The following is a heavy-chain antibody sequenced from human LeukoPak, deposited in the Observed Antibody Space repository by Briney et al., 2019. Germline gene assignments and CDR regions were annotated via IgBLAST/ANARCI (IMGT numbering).Heavy chain of an antibody. CDR2: ISRSGEIT. Sequence: TGGSLRLSCAASGAAFTKYGVKCVRQAAGAGLEYISGISRSGEITHYADSVKGRFTISRDNVQNTLYLRMNSLRADDTALYYCATEGFYYWGPGTQVTVSS. CDR1: GAAFTKYG. CDR3: ATEGFYY. V-gene: IGHV3-23*01. J-gene: IGHJ4*02.